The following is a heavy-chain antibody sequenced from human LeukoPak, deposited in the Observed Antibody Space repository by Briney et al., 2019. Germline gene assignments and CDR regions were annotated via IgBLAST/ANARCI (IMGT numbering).Heavy chain of an antibody. D-gene: IGHD3-9*01. CDR2: IYTSGST. CDR1: GGSISSYY. CDR3: AREGYDILTGVNYGMDV. V-gene: IGHV4-4*07. J-gene: IGHJ6*02. Sequence: PSETLSPTCTVSGGSISSYYWSWIRQPAGKGLEWIGRIYTSGSTNYNPSLKSRVTMSVDTSKNQFSLKLSSVTAADTAVYYCAREGYDILTGVNYGMDVWGQGTTVTVSS.